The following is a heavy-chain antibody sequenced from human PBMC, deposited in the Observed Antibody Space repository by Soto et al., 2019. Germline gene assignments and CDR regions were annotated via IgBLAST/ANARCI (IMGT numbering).Heavy chain of an antibody. CDR1: GFTFSSYG. V-gene: IGHV3-30*18. CDR2: ISYDGSNK. J-gene: IGHJ4*02. CDR3: AKDRESMVRGVRNPIDY. Sequence: ESGGGVVQPGRSPRLSCAASGFTFSSYGMHWVRQAPGKGLEWVAVISYDGSNKYYADSVKGRFTISRDNSKNTLYLQMNSLRAEDTAVYYCAKDRESMVRGVRNPIDYWGQGTLVTVSS. D-gene: IGHD3-10*01.